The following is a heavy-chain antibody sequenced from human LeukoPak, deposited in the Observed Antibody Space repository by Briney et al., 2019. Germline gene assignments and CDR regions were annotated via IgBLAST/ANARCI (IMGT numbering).Heavy chain of an antibody. CDR3: ATYSSGWSRGPGYFDY. CDR1: GFTVSSNY. CDR2: IYSGGST. D-gene: IGHD6-19*01. J-gene: IGHJ4*02. Sequence: GGSLRLSCAASGFTVSSNYMSWVRQAPGKGLEWVSVIYSGGSTYYADSVKGRFTISRDNSKNTLYLQMNSLRAEDTAVYYCATYSSGWSRGPGYFDYWGQGTLVTVSS. V-gene: IGHV3-53*01.